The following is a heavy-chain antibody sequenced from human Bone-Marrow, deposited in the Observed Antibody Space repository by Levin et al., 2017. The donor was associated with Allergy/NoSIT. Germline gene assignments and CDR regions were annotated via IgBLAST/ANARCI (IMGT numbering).Heavy chain of an antibody. CDR3: TRSSWGSLDV. CDR1: GFTFSNYW. CDR2: VNSDGSDT. J-gene: IGHJ6*02. Sequence: GESLKISCAASGFTFSNYWMDWVRQAPGQGLVWVSSVNSDGSDTRYADSVRGRFTISRDNAKNTLFLQMNSLRDEDMAVYYCTRSSWGSLDVWGQGTTVIVSS. V-gene: IGHV3-74*01. D-gene: IGHD3-16*01.